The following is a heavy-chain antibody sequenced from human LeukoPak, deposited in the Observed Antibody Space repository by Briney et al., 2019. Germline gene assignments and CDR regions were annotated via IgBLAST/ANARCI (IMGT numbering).Heavy chain of an antibody. CDR1: GGSITNTNY. V-gene: IGHV4-4*02. CDR2: VNLQGST. J-gene: IGHJ4*02. Sequence: SGTLSLTCGVSGGSITNTNYWTWVRQPPGKGLEWIGEVNLQGSTNYNPSLMGRVAISVDKSEDHISLQLTSVTAADTAVYYCAREGGPYRPLDYSGQGTLVTVSS. CDR3: AREGGPYRPLDY.